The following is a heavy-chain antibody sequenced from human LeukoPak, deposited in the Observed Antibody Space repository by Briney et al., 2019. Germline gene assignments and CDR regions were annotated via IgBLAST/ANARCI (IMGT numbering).Heavy chain of an antibody. J-gene: IGHJ3*02. CDR3: ARLRRGFDISGYYAFDI. V-gene: IGHV4-59*01. CDR1: GGSISRYY. Sequence: PSETLSLTCTVPGGSISRYYWSWIRQPPGKGLEWIGYIYYSGSTNYNPSLRSRVTISVDTSKNQFSLKLTSVTAADTAVYYCARLRRGFDISGYYAFDIWGQGTMVTVSS. D-gene: IGHD3-22*01. CDR2: IYYSGST.